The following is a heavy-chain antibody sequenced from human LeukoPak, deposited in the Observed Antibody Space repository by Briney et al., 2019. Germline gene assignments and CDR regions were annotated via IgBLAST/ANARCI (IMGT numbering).Heavy chain of an antibody. V-gene: IGHV1-46*01. J-gene: IGHJ6*03. CDR3: ARGFTVTAKTYYYYMDV. CDR2: INPSGGST. Sequence: GASVKVSCKASGYTFTSYAMHWVRQAPGQGLEWMGIINPSGGSTSYAQRFQGRVTMTRDMSTSTVYMQLSSLRSEDTAVYYCARGFTVTAKTYYYYMDVWGKGTTVTVSS. D-gene: IGHD4-17*01. CDR1: GYTFTSYA.